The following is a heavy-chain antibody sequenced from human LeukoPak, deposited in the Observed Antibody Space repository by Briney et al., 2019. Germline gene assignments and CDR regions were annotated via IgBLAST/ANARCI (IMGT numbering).Heavy chain of an antibody. CDR3: ARQNGYAYYYYGMDV. Sequence: SETLSLTCTVSGGSISSYYWSWIRQPPGKGLEWIGYIYYSGSTNYNPSLKSRVTISVDTSKNQFSPKLSSVTAADTAVYYCARQNGYAYYYYGMDVWGQGTTVTVSS. CDR1: GGSISSYY. CDR2: IYYSGST. D-gene: IGHD5-12*01. V-gene: IGHV4-59*08. J-gene: IGHJ6*02.